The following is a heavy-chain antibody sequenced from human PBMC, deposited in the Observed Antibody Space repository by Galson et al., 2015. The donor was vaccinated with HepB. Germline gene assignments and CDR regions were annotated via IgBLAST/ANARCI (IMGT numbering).Heavy chain of an antibody. Sequence: QSGAEVKKPGESVRISCKTSGYNFPNYWISWVCQMPGQGLEWVGQIDPTDSYTSYSPSFQGRVPISADRSTSTAYLQWRNLKASDTATFYCVRHRHYGSGSYYEPDFWGQGTLVTVSS. CDR1: GYNFPNYW. D-gene: IGHD3-10*01. V-gene: IGHV5-10-1*01. CDR3: VRHRHYGSGSYYEPDF. CDR2: IDPTDSYT. J-gene: IGHJ4*02.